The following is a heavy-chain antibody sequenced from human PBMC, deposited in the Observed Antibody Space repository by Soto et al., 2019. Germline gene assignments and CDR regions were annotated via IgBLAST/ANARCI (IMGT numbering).Heavy chain of an antibody. Sequence: SETLSLTCTVSGGSIRSGGYYWSWIRHPPGKGLEWIGEINHSGSTNYNPSLKSRVTISVDTSKNQFSLKLSSVTDADTAVYYCARGGGRITMLGGLDPWAQGTLVNVYS. CDR2: INHSGST. V-gene: IGHV4-39*07. CDR1: GGSIRSGGYY. CDR3: ARGGGRITMLGGLDP. J-gene: IGHJ5*02. D-gene: IGHD3-22*01.